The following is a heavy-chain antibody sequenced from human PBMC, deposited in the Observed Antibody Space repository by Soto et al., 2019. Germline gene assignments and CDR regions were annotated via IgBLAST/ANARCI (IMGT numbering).Heavy chain of an antibody. V-gene: IGHV5-10-1*01. Sequence: GESLKISCKGSGYSFTSYWISWVRQMPGKGLEWMGRIDPSGSYTNYSPSFQGHVTISADKSISTAYLQWSSLKASDTAMYYCARPHYYDSSGPRGDAFDIWGQGTMVTVSS. CDR2: IDPSGSYT. CDR1: GYSFTSYW. CDR3: ARPHYYDSSGPRGDAFDI. D-gene: IGHD3-22*01. J-gene: IGHJ3*02.